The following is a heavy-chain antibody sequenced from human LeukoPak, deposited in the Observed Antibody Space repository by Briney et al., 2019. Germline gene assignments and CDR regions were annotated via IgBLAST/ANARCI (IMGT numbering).Heavy chain of an antibody. D-gene: IGHD6-13*01. Sequence: GGSLRLSCGTSGFIFRTYAMTWVRQAPGKGLEWVSSISSSSSYIYYADSVKGRFTISRDNAKNSLYLQMNSLRAEDTAVYYCAREVAPPGIAAAGTGGFDYWGQGTLVTVSS. V-gene: IGHV3-21*01. CDR1: GFIFRTYA. CDR2: ISSSSSYI. CDR3: AREVAPPGIAAAGTGGFDY. J-gene: IGHJ4*02.